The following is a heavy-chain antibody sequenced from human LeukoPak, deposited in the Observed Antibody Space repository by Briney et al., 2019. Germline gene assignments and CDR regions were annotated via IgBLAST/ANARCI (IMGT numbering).Heavy chain of an antibody. J-gene: IGHJ4*02. CDR2: ISSSSSYI. Sequence: PGGSLRLSCAASGFTSSSYSMNWVRQAPGKGLEWVSSISSSSSYIYYADSVKGRFTISRDNAKNSLYLQMNSLRAEDTAVYYCARDYLHTYYDILTGYPYFDYWGQGTLVTVSS. V-gene: IGHV3-21*01. CDR1: GFTSSSYS. CDR3: ARDYLHTYYDILTGYPYFDY. D-gene: IGHD3-9*01.